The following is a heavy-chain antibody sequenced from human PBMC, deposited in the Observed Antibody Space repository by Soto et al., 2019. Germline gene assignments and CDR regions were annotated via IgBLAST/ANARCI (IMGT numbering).Heavy chain of an antibody. J-gene: IGHJ4*03. V-gene: IGHV4-59*01. CDR3: ARLMEYYDVSTDHREFHFDN. CDR2: LYYSGAT. D-gene: IGHD3-9*01. CDR1: SDSLSSDY. Sequence: QVQLQESGPGLVKSSETLSLTCSVSSDSLSSDYWSWIRQSPGEGLVWIGHLYYSGATKYNPSLKSRATMSMDTSTKQFSLRLSSVTAADTAVYYCARLMEYYDVSTDHREFHFDNWGPGTLVTVSS.